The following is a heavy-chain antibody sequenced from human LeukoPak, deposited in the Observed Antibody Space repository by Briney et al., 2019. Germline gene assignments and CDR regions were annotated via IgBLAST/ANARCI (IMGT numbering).Heavy chain of an antibody. CDR2: ISYDGSNK. CDR1: GFAFSSYA. J-gene: IGHJ4*02. Sequence: GGSLRLSCAASGFAFSSYAMHWVRQAPGRGLEWVAVISYDGSNKYYADSVKGRFTISRDNSKNTLYLQMNSLRAEDTAVYYCARDRCSSTSCYTLYYWGQGTLVTVSS. CDR3: ARDRCSSTSCYTLYY. D-gene: IGHD2-2*02. V-gene: IGHV3-30-3*01.